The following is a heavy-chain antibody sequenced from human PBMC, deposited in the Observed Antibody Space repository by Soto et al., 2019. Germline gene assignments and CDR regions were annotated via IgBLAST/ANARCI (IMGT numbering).Heavy chain of an antibody. D-gene: IGHD6-6*01. Sequence: PSETLSLTCTVSGGSIRSSSYYWGWIRQPPGKGLEWIGSIYYRGTAYYNPSLQSRVSMSVDTSKNQFSLKMNSLISADTAVYFCARRRALAARPDWFDPWGQGILVTVS. CDR1: GGSIRSSSYY. J-gene: IGHJ5*02. V-gene: IGHV4-39*01. CDR3: ARRRALAARPDWFDP. CDR2: IYYRGTA.